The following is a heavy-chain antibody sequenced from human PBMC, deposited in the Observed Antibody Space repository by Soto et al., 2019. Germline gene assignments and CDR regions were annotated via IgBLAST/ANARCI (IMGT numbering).Heavy chain of an antibody. CDR1: GFTFSRFA. D-gene: IGHD3-10*01. V-gene: IGHV3-23*01. CDR2: ISNSGGST. J-gene: IGHJ4*02. Sequence: EVQMLESGGGLVQPGGSLRLSCVASGFTFSRFAMSWVRQAPGKGLEWVSAISNSGGSTYYADSVKGRFTISRDNAKNTLYLQMSSLIAEDTALYYCSSSSPASDYWGQGTLVTVSS. CDR3: SSSSPASDY.